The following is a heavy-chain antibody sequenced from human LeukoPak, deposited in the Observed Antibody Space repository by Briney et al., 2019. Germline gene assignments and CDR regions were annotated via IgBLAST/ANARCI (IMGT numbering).Heavy chain of an antibody. J-gene: IGHJ4*02. CDR2: IYYSGST. V-gene: IGHV4-59*12. Sequence: PSETLSLTCTVSGGSISSYYWSWIRQPPGKGLEWIGYIYYSGSTNYNPSLKSRVTISVDTSKNQFSLKLSSVTAADTAVYYCARDLPRRDSDDYGGAHYWGQGTLVTVSS. CDR3: ARDLPRRDSDDYGGAHY. CDR1: GGSISSYY. D-gene: IGHD4-23*01.